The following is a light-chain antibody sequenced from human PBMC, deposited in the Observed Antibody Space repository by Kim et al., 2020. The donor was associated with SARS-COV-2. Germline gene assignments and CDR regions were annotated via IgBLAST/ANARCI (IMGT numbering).Light chain of an antibody. CDR2: VAS. V-gene: IGKV3-15*01. CDR3: LQYNNWPPWT. Sequence: SPGAGATLSCRASQNIRSNLACDQQIPGQAPRLLIHVASNRATGIPARFSGSGSGTEFTLTINSLQSDDFAIYYCLQYNNWPPWTFGQGTKVDIK. CDR1: QNIRSN. J-gene: IGKJ1*01.